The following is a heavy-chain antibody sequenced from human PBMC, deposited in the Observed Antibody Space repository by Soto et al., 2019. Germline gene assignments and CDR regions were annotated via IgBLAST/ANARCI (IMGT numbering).Heavy chain of an antibody. V-gene: IGHV1-69*01. J-gene: IGHJ6*02. CDR2: IIPIFGTA. Sequence: QVQLVQSGAEVKKPGSSVKVSCKASGGTFSSYAISWVRQAPGQGLEWMGGIIPIFGTANYAQKFQGRVTITADESTSTAYMELSSLRSEDTAVYYCASGGIAGGRYGMDVWGQGPTVTVSS. D-gene: IGHD3-16*01. CDR3: ASGGIAGGRYGMDV. CDR1: GGTFSSYA.